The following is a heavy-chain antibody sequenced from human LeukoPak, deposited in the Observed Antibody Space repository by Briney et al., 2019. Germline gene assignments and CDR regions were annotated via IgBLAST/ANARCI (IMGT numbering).Heavy chain of an antibody. V-gene: IGHV3-21*01. Sequence: PGGSLRLSCAASGFTFSSYSMNWVRQAPGKGLEWVSSISGSSSYIYYADSVKGRFTISRDNAKNSLYLQMNSLRAEDTAVYYCARDPSGCSSTSCFPGYYYYSGLDVWGQGTTVTVSS. D-gene: IGHD2-2*01. J-gene: IGHJ6*02. CDR1: GFTFSSYS. CDR2: ISGSSSYI. CDR3: ARDPSGCSSTSCFPGYYYYSGLDV.